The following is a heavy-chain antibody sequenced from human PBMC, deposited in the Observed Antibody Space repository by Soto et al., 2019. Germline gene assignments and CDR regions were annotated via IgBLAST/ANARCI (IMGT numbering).Heavy chain of an antibody. J-gene: IGHJ5*02. Sequence: SVKVSCKASGGTFSRYSINWVRQAPGQGLEWMGGIIPISGTPNYAQKFQGRITITADKSTSTAYMELNSLTYDDTAAYYCARDGGRGSWFDPWGQGTLVTVSS. D-gene: IGHD3-16*01. CDR1: GGTFSRYS. V-gene: IGHV1-69*06. CDR3: ARDGGRGSWFDP. CDR2: IIPISGTP.